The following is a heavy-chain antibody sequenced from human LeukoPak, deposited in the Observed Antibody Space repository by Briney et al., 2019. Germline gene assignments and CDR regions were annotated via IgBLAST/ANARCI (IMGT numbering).Heavy chain of an antibody. J-gene: IGHJ6*02. Sequence: PSETLSLTCTVSGYSISSGYYWGWIRQPPGKGLEWIGSIYHSGSTYYNPSLKSRVTISVDTSKNQFSLKLSSVTAADTAVYYCARAASDYEGYYYYGMDVWGQGTTVTVSS. CDR3: ARAASDYEGYYYYGMDV. D-gene: IGHD4-17*01. CDR1: GYSISSGYY. CDR2: IYHSGST. V-gene: IGHV4-38-2*02.